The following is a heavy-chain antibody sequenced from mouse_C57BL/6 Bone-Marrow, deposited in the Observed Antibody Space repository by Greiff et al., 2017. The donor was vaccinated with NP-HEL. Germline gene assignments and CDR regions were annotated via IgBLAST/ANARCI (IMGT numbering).Heavy chain of an antibody. J-gene: IGHJ1*03. CDR3: ARYMNYGSSYGYFDV. D-gene: IGHD1-1*01. V-gene: IGHV7-3*01. Sequence: EVKLMESGGGLVQPGGSLSLSCAASGFTFTDYYMSWVRQPPGKALEWVGFIRNKANGYTTEYSASVKGRFTISRDNSQSILYLQMNALRAEDSATYYCARYMNYGSSYGYFDVWGTGTTVTVSS. CDR2: IRNKANGYTT. CDR1: GFTFTDYY.